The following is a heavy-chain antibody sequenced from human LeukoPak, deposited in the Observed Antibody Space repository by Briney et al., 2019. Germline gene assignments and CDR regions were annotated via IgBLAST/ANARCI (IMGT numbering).Heavy chain of an antibody. D-gene: IGHD6-6*01. V-gene: IGHV1-18*01. CDR2: ISTYSGNT. Sequence: ASVKVSCKASGYTFTNYGISWVRQAPGQGLEWMGWISTYSGNTNYAQKLQGRVTMTTDTSTSTAYMELRSLRSDDTAVYYCARDSSSVLDAWGQGTTVTVSS. CDR3: ARDSSSVLDA. J-gene: IGHJ6*02. CDR1: GYTFTNYG.